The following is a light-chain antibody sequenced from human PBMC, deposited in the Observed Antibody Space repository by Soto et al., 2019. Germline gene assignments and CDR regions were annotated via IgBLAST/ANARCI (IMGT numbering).Light chain of an antibody. CDR3: QQRSNWPPLT. CDR2: DDS. J-gene: IGKJ4*01. V-gene: IGKV3-11*01. CDR1: QSVSSY. Sequence: EIVLTQSPATLSLSPGERATLSCRASQSVSSYLAWYQKKPGQAPRVLIYDDSTKATSIPARFSGSGSGTEFTLTISSLEPEDFPVYYCQQRSNWPPLTFGGGTKVEIK.